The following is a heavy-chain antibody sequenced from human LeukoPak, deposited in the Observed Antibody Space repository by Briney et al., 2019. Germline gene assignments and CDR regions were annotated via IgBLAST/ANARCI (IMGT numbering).Heavy chain of an antibody. D-gene: IGHD4-17*01. CDR2: ISYDGSNK. CDR3: AREGPYGDYAHNWFDP. CDR1: GFTFSSYA. Sequence: GGSLRLSCAASGFTFSSYAMHWVRQAPGKGLEWVAVISYDGSNKYYADSVKGRFTISRDNSKNTLYLQMNSLRAEDTAVYYCAREGPYGDYAHNWFDPWGQGTLVTVSS. V-gene: IGHV3-30*04. J-gene: IGHJ5*02.